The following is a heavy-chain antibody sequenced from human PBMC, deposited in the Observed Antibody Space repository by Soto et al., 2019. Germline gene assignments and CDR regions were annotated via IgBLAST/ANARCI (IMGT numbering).Heavy chain of an antibody. Sequence: GASVKVSCKASGYTFSGHAIHWLRQAPGQRPEWLGWINAGNSKTYYSEKFEGRVTFTRDTVATTAHMELRSLRSEDTAVYYCARSIQEDIGVAGPKDIWFDPWGQGTLVTVSS. CDR3: ARSIQEDIGVAGPKDIWFDP. CDR2: INAGNSKT. J-gene: IGHJ5*02. CDR1: GYTFSGHA. V-gene: IGHV1-3*01. D-gene: IGHD6-19*01.